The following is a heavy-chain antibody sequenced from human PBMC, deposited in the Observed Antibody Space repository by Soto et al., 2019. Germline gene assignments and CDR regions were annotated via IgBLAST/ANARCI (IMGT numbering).Heavy chain of an antibody. CDR3: GRAGIAARRGFCEHGMDV. CDR2: IYPGDSDT. J-gene: IGHJ6*04. CDR1: GYSFTSYW. D-gene: IGHD6-6*01. V-gene: IGHV5-51*01. Sequence: PGESLKISGKGSGYSFTSYWIGCVRHRPGKGLEWMGIIYPGDSDTRYSPSFQGQVTISADKSISTAYLQWSSLKASDTAMYYCGRAGIAARRGFCEHGMDVWGKGGRVTVSS.